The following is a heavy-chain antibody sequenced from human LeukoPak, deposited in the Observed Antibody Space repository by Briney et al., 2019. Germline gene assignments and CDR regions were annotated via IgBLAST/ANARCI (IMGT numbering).Heavy chain of an antibody. CDR1: GGSISSSSYY. CDR3: ARFSYFTIFGVANWFDP. CDR2: IYYSGST. D-gene: IGHD3-3*01. Sequence: SETLSLTCTVSGGSISSSSYYWGRVRQPPGKGLEWIGSIYYSGSTYYNPSLKSRVTISVDTSKNQFSLKLSSVTAADTAVYYCARFSYFTIFGVANWFDPWGQGTLVTVSS. V-gene: IGHV4-39*01. J-gene: IGHJ5*02.